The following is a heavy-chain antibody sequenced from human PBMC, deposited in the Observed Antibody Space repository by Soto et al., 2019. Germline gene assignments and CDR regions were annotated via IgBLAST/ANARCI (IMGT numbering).Heavy chain of an antibody. CDR3: AKAGRQWLDLDAFDI. V-gene: IGHV3-30*18. CDR2: ISYDGSNK. J-gene: IGHJ3*02. Sequence: QVQLVESGGGVVQPGRSLRLSCAASGFTFSSYDMHWVRQAPGKGLEWVAVISYDGSNKYYADSVKGRFTISRDNSKNTLYLQMNSLRAEDTAVYYCAKAGRQWLDLDAFDIWGQGTMVTVSS. D-gene: IGHD6-19*01. CDR1: GFTFSSYD.